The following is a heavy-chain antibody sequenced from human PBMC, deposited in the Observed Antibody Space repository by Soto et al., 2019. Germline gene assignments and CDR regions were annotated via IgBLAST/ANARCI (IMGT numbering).Heavy chain of an antibody. Sequence: QVQLQESGPGLVKPSETLSLTCTVSGGSISSYYWSWIRQPPEKGLEWIGYIYYSGSTNYNPSLKSRVTISVDTSKNPFSLKLSSVPAADTAVYYCARRYGGAFDIWGQGTMVTVSS. J-gene: IGHJ3*02. D-gene: IGHD3-9*01. CDR1: GGSISSYY. CDR3: ARRYGGAFDI. CDR2: IYYSGST. V-gene: IGHV4-59*01.